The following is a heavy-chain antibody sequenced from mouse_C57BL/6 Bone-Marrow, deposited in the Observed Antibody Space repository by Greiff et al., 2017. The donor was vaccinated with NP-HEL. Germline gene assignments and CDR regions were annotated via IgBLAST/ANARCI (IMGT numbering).Heavy chain of an antibody. CDR2: IYPGSGST. D-gene: IGHD3-1*01. CDR1: GYTFTSYW. Sequence: QVQLQQPGAELVKPGASVKMSCKASGYTFTSYWITWVKQRPGQGLEWIGDIYPGSGSTNYNEKFKSKATLTVDTSSSTAYMQLSSLTSEDSAVYYCARSRRFPFWFAYWGQGTLVTVSA. J-gene: IGHJ3*01. V-gene: IGHV1-55*01. CDR3: ARSRRFPFWFAY.